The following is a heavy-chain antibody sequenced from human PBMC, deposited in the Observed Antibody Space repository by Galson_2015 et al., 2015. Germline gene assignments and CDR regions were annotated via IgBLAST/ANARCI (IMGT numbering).Heavy chain of an antibody. CDR2: INPNSGGT. Sequence: SVKVSCKASGYTFTGYYMHWVRQAPGQGLEWMGRINPNSGGTNYAQKFQGRVTMTGDTSISTAYMELSRLRSDDTAVYYCARRVTKIATPRDYFDYWGQGTLVTVST. J-gene: IGHJ4*02. V-gene: IGHV1-2*06. CDR1: GYTFTGYY. D-gene: IGHD3-22*01. CDR3: ARRVTKIATPRDYFDY.